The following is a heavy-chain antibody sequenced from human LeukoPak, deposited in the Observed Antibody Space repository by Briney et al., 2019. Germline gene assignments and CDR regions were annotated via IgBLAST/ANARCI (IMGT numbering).Heavy chain of an antibody. D-gene: IGHD3-16*01. V-gene: IGHV1-8*01. J-gene: IGHJ3*02. CDR2: MNPNSGNT. Sequence: ASVKVSCKASGYTFTGYDINWVRQATGQGLEWMGWMNPNSGNTGYAQKFQGRVTMTRNTSISTAYMELSSLRSEDTAVYYCARPNRMGNDAFDIWGQGTMVTVSS. CDR3: ARPNRMGNDAFDI. CDR1: GYTFTGYD.